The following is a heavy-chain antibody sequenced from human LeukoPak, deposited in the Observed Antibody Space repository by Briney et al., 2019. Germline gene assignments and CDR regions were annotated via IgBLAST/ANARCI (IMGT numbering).Heavy chain of an antibody. Sequence: PGGSLRVFCEVSGLSFSDYYIDWVRQAPGRGLEWVGRTRNKAKGHTTEYAASLEGRFTISRDGSKNSVYLQMNSLKIEDTAVYYCTRVGYYDRNGDSIDALDIWGQGTWVTVSS. CDR1: GLSFSDYY. V-gene: IGHV3-72*01. CDR2: TRNKAKGHTT. J-gene: IGHJ3*02. D-gene: IGHD3-22*01. CDR3: TRVGYYDRNGDSIDALDI.